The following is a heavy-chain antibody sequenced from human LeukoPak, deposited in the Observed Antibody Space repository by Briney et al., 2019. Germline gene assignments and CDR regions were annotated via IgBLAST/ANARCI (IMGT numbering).Heavy chain of an antibody. CDR3: ARARSPIVAYAFDI. CDR2: IYYSGST. CDR1: GGSISSYC. D-gene: IGHD5-12*01. Sequence: SETLSLTCTVSGGSISSYCWSWIRQPPGKGLEWIGYIYYSGSTNYNPSLKSRVTISVDTSKNQFSLKLSSVTAADTAVYYCARARSPIVAYAFDIWGQGTMVTASS. V-gene: IGHV4-59*12. J-gene: IGHJ3*02.